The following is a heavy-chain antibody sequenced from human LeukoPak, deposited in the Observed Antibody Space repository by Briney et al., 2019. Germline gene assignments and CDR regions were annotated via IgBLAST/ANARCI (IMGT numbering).Heavy chain of an antibody. CDR2: INPSGGST. Sequence: GASVKVSCKASGYTFTSYYMHWVRQAPGQGLEWMGIINPSGGSTSYAQKFQGRVTMTRDTSTSTVYMELSSLRSEDTAVYYCARDRARYYYDSSGYQGFYFDYWGQGTLVTVSS. V-gene: IGHV1-46*01. D-gene: IGHD3-22*01. CDR1: GYTFTSYY. CDR3: ARDRARYYYDSSGYQGFYFDY. J-gene: IGHJ4*02.